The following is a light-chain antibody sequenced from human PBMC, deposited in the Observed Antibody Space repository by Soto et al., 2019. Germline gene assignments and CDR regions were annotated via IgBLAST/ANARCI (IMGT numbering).Light chain of an antibody. Sequence: ALTQPASVSGSPGQSITISCIGTSSDIGTYNRVSWYQQPPGTAPKLIIYEVNNRPSGVPDRFSGSKSGNTASLIISGLQAEDEADYYCNSFTTSNTYVFGTGTKVTVL. V-gene: IGLV2-18*02. CDR1: SSDIGTYNR. CDR3: NSFTTSNTYV. J-gene: IGLJ1*01. CDR2: EVN.